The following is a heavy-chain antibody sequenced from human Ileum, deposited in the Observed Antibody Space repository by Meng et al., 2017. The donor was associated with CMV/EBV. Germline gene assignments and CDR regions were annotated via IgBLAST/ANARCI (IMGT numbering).Heavy chain of an antibody. CDR2: ICTGEST. V-gene: IGHV3-53*01. J-gene: IGHJ4*02. CDR3: VMGHDSRKVDY. CDR1: GLTVNITH. Sequence: GESLKISCVASGLTVNITHMNWVRQAPGKGLEWVSVICTGESTHYAGFVKGRFTISRDTSKNTLYPQMNSLRAEDTALYYCVMGHDSRKVDYWGQGTLVTVSS. D-gene: IGHD3-3*01.